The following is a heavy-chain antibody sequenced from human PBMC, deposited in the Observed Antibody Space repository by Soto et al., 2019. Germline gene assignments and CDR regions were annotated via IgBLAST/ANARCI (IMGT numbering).Heavy chain of an antibody. Sequence: SETLSLTCPVSGYSISIGNYWGWIRQPPGKRLEWVGSIYQSGSTYYNPSLRSRATISVVTSKNQFSLKLSSVTAADTAVYYCARVLGAPLYYFDYWGQGILVTVSS. J-gene: IGHJ4*02. CDR1: GYSISIGNY. CDR3: ARVLGAPLYYFDY. D-gene: IGHD1-26*01. CDR2: IYQSGST. V-gene: IGHV4-38-2*02.